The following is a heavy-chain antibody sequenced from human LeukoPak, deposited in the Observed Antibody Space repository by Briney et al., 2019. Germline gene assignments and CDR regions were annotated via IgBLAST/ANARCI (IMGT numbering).Heavy chain of an antibody. CDR1: GFTFSSHW. V-gene: IGHV3-74*01. D-gene: IGHD6-13*01. CDR3: ARSRMFTSTWYSFDY. J-gene: IGHJ4*02. CDR2: VNFDGSST. Sequence: PGGSLRLSCAASGFTFSSHWMHWVRQAPGKGLVWVSHVNFDGSSTGYADFVKGRFTISRDNANNMLYLQMNSLGVEDTGVYYCARSRMFTSTWYSFDYWGQGAVVTVSS.